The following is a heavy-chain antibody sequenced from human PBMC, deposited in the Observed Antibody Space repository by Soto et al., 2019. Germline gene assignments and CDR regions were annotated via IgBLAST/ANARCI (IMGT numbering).Heavy chain of an antibody. CDR1: GGSFSGYY. D-gene: IGHD3-9*01. CDR3: ARQEFDWLFFDY. V-gene: IGHV4-34*01. J-gene: IGHJ4*02. Sequence: SETLSLTCAVYGGSFSGYYWSWIRQPPGKGLEWIGEINYSGSTNYNPSLKSRVTISVDTSKNQFSLKLSSVTAADTAVYYCARQEFDWLFFDYWGQGTLVTVSS. CDR2: INYSGST.